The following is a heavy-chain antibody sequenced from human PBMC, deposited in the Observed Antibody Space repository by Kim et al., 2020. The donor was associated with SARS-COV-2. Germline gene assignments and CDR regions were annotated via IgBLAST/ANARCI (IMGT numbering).Heavy chain of an antibody. Sequence: GGSLRLSCAASGFTFSSYSMNWVRQAPGKGLEWVSSISSSSSYIYYADSVKGRFTISRDNAKNSLYLQMNSLRAEDTAVYYCARAIAVAGYYYYYGMDVWGQGTTVTVSS. V-gene: IGHV3-21*01. D-gene: IGHD6-19*01. CDR1: GFTFSSYS. CDR2: ISSSSSYI. CDR3: ARAIAVAGYYYYYGMDV. J-gene: IGHJ6*02.